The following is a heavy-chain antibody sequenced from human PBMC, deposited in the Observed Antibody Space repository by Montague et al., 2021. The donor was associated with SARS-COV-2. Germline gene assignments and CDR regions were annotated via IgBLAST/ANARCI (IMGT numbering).Heavy chain of an antibody. CDR1: GFSLSTSVMS. CDR2: IDWDDYE. Sequence: PALGKPTQTLTLTCTFSGFSLSTSVMSVSWIRQPPGKALEWLARIDWDDYEFYSTSLKTRLTISKDTSKNQVVLTMTNMDPVDTATYYCARDWGCTHFDYWGQGTLVTVSS. J-gene: IGHJ4*02. V-gene: IGHV2-70*17. D-gene: IGHD7-27*01. CDR3: ARDWGCTHFDY.